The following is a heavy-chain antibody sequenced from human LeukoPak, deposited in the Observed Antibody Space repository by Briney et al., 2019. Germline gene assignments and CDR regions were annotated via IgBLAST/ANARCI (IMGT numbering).Heavy chain of an antibody. CDR3: ARDSSWLRLGFDP. CDR1: GGTFSSYA. V-gene: IGHV1-69*01. CDR2: FIPIFGTA. D-gene: IGHD5-12*01. Sequence: ASVKVSCKASGGTFSSYAISWVRQAPGQGLEWMGGFIPIFGTANYAQKFQGRVTITADESTSTAYMELSSLRSEDTAVYYCARDSSWLRLGFDPWGQGTLVTVSS. J-gene: IGHJ5*02.